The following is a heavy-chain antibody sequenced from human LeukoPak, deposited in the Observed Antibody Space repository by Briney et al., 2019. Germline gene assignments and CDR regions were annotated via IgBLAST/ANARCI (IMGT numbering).Heavy chain of an antibody. CDR1: GFTFNSYA. J-gene: IGHJ4*02. V-gene: IGHV3-30-3*01. CDR3: AGLWLVQDPFDY. D-gene: IGHD6-19*01. CDR2: ISYDGNNK. Sequence: SGGSLRLSCTASGFTFNSYAMHWVRQAPGKGLEWVAVISYDGNNKYYADSVKGRFTISRDNSKNTLYLQMNSLRVEDTAVYCCAGLWLVQDPFDYWGQGTLVTVSS.